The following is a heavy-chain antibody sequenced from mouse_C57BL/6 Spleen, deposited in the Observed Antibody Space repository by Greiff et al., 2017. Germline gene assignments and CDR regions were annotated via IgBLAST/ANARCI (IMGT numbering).Heavy chain of an antibody. CDR3: ARREDSKDYAMDY. J-gene: IGHJ4*01. CDR2: IYWDDDK. Sequence: QVTLKESGPGILQSSQTLSLTCSFSGFSLSTSGMGVSWIRQPSGKGLEWLAHIYWDDDKRYNPSLKSRPTISKDTSRNQVFLKITSVDTADTATYYCARREDSKDYAMDYWGQGTSVTVSS. CDR1: GFSLSTSGMG. V-gene: IGHV8-12*01. D-gene: IGHD2-5*01.